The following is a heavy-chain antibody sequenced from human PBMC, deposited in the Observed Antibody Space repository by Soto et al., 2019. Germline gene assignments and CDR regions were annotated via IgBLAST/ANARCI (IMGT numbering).Heavy chain of an antibody. Sequence: QLQLQESGPGLVKPSETLSLTCTISGGSISTTNYYWGWIRQPPGKGLEWIGTIYDSGSTYYNPSLKSRVTISVDTSKNQLPLKLSSVTAADTAVYYCARRGDYVWYFDLWGRGTLVTVSS. V-gene: IGHV4-39*01. CDR2: IYDSGST. D-gene: IGHD4-17*01. CDR1: GGSISTTNYY. J-gene: IGHJ2*01. CDR3: ARRGDYVWYFDL.